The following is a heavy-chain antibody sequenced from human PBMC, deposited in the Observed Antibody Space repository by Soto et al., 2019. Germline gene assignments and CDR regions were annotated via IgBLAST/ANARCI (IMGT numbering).Heavy chain of an antibody. D-gene: IGHD3-16*01. CDR3: AKDAIANDGIWLMDS. V-gene: IGHV3-23*01. CDR1: GFMFSDYA. CDR2: LLRPGRST. J-gene: IGHJ5*02. Sequence: GGSLRLSCAASGFMFSDYAMTWARQAPGKELEWVSGLLRPGRSTYYADSVKGRFTISGDTSANTVYLQMDGLRAEDTAVYYCAKDAIANDGIWLMDSWGQGTVVTVS.